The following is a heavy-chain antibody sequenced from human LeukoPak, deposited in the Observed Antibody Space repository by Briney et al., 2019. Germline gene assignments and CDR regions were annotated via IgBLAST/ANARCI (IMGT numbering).Heavy chain of an antibody. CDR3: ARVGVEVELATFDY. CDR2: IYYTGST. V-gene: IGHV4-59*01. CDR1: GGSITSYY. J-gene: IGHJ4*02. D-gene: IGHD5-24*01. Sequence: SETLSLTCTVSGGSITSYYWTWIRQPPREGLEWIGYIYYTGSTNYNPSLKSRVTLSVDTSNNEVSLKLRSVTAADTAVYYCARVGVEVELATFDYWGRGTLVAVSS.